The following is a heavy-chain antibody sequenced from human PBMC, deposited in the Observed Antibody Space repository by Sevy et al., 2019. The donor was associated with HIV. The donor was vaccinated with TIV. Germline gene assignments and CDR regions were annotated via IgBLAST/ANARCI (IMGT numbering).Heavy chain of an antibody. Sequence: GGSLRLACAASGFTFSSYAMHWVRQAPGKGLEWVAVLSYDGSNKYYADSVKGRFTISRDNSKNTLYLQMNSMRAEDTAVYYCARDPGVCSGGSCYAFFDYWGQGTLVTVSS. J-gene: IGHJ4*02. V-gene: IGHV3-30*04. D-gene: IGHD2-15*01. CDR1: GFTFSSYA. CDR2: LSYDGSNK. CDR3: ARDPGVCSGGSCYAFFDY.